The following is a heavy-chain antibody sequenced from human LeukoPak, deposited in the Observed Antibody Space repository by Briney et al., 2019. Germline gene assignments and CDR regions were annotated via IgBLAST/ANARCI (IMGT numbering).Heavy chain of an antibody. V-gene: IGHV3-23*01. CDR1: GFTFSSYG. J-gene: IGHJ6*02. Sequence: GGSLRLSCAASGFTFSSYGMSWVRQAPGKGLEWVSGITGSGGSTYYADAVKGRFTISRDNSKNTLYLQMNSLRAEDTAVYYCARTPFGGYGMDVWGQGTTVTVS. D-gene: IGHD3-10*01. CDR3: ARTPFGGYGMDV. CDR2: ITGSGGST.